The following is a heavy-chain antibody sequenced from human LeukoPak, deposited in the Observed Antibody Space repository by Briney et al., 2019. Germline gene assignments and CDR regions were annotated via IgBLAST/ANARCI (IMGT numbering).Heavy chain of an antibody. Sequence: SVKVSCKASGGTFSSYAISWVRQAPGQGLEWMGRSIPIFGTANYAQKFQGRVTITTDESTSTAYMELSSLRSEDTAVYYCVAAAGTGRESYYYYYYMDVWGKGTTVTVSS. CDR1: GGTFSSYA. CDR3: VAAAGTGRESYYYYYYMDV. D-gene: IGHD6-13*01. J-gene: IGHJ6*03. CDR2: SIPIFGTA. V-gene: IGHV1-69*05.